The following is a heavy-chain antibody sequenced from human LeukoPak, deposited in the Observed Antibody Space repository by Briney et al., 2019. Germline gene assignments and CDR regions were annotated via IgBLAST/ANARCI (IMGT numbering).Heavy chain of an antibody. J-gene: IGHJ6*03. CDR2: ITGSGGST. D-gene: IGHD3-10*01. Sequence: GGSLRLSCAASGFTFSSSGISWVRQAPGKGLEWVSAITGSGGSTYYADSVKGRFTISRDNSKNTLYLQMNSLRAEDTAVYYCARKYGSGSYYYMDVWGKGTTVTVSS. V-gene: IGHV3-23*01. CDR1: GFTFSSSG. CDR3: ARKYGSGSYYYMDV.